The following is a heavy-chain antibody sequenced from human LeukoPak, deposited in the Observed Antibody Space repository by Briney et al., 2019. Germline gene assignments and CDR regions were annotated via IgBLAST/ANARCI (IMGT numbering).Heavy chain of an antibody. CDR3: ARGTDFRSANYYYYMDV. V-gene: IGHV1-69*13. CDR1: GGTFSSYA. J-gene: IGHJ6*03. D-gene: IGHD3-3*01. Sequence: SVKVSCKASGGTFSSYAISWVRQAPGQGLEWMGGIIPIFSTANYAQKFQGRVTITADESTSTAYMELSSLRSEDTAVYYCARGTDFRSANYYYYMDVWGKGTTVTVSS. CDR2: IIPIFSTA.